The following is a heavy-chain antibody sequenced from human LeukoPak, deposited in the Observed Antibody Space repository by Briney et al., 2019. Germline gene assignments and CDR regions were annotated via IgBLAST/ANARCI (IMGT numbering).Heavy chain of an antibody. CDR2: ISYDGSNK. V-gene: IGHV3-30*04. J-gene: IGHJ4*02. CDR1: GFTFSSYA. Sequence: GRSLRLSCAASGFTFSSYAMHWVRQAPGKGLEWVAVISYDGSNKYYADSVKGRFTISRDNSQNTLYLQMNSLRAEDTAVYYCARDVRYCGSGTYYNVDYFDYWGQGTLVTVSS. D-gene: IGHD3-10*01. CDR3: ARDVRYCGSGTYYNVDYFDY.